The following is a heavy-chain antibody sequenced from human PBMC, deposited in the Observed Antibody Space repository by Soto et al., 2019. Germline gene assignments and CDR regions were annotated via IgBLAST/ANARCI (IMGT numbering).Heavy chain of an antibody. CDR2: IIPIFGTA. CDR3: ASQLYMATGPSAYYYYGMDV. CDR1: GGTFSSYA. V-gene: IGHV1-69*06. J-gene: IGHJ6*02. D-gene: IGHD5-12*01. Sequence: QVQLVQSGAEVKKPGSSVKVSCKASGGTFSSYAIIWVRQAPGQGLEWMGGIIPIFGTANYAQKFQGRVTITADKSTSTASMELSSLRSEDTAVYYCASQLYMATGPSAYYYYGMDVWGQGTTVTVSS.